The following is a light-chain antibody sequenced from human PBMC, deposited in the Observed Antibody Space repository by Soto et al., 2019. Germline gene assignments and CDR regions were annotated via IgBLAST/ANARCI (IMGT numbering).Light chain of an antibody. CDR1: QSVSSW. CDR3: QQYNRYSPLT. Sequence: DIQMTQSPSTLSASIGDRVTITCRASQSVSSWLAWYQQKPGKAPKLLIYDASSLESGVPSRFSGSGSGTEFTLTISILLPDDFATYYCQQYNRYSPLTFGGGTKVEIK. J-gene: IGKJ4*01. V-gene: IGKV1-5*01. CDR2: DAS.